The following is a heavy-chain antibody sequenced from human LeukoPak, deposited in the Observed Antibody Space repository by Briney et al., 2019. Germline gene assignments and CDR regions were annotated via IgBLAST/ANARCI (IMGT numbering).Heavy chain of an antibody. CDR3: AKGPRTNYLWFGELLPLDY. D-gene: IGHD3-10*01. J-gene: IGHJ4*02. Sequence: PGGSLRLSCAASGFTFDDYAMHWVRQAPGKGLEWVSGISWNSGSIGYADSVKGRFTISRDNAKNSLYLQMNSLRAEDTALYYCAKGPRTNYLWFGELLPLDYWGQGTLVTVSS. CDR1: GFTFDDYA. CDR2: ISWNSGSI. V-gene: IGHV3-9*01.